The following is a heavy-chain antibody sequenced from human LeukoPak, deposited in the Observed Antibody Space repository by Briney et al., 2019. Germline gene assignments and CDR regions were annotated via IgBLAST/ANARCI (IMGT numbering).Heavy chain of an antibody. CDR1: GGSISGSY. CDR3: ARGIESYGDYGY. D-gene: IGHD4-17*01. Sequence: KPSETLSLTCTVSGGSISGSYWSWIRQPPGKGLEWIAYMYNSGSTNYDPSLKSRVTISIDTSKNQFSLKLSSLTAADTAIYYCARGIESYGDYGYWGQEILVTVSS. V-gene: IGHV4-59*01. CDR2: MYNSGST. J-gene: IGHJ4*02.